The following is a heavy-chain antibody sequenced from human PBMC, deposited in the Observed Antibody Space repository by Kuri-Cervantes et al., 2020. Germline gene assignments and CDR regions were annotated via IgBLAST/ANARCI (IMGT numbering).Heavy chain of an antibody. D-gene: IGHD3-22*01. J-gene: IGHJ4*02. V-gene: IGHV1-69*05. CDR1: GGTFGSNA. Sequence: SVKVSCKASGGTFGSNAISWVRQAPGQGLEWMGGIIPIFGTANYAQKFQGRVTITTDESTSTAYMELSSLRADDTALYYCARIHYYYDSSGYSQYYFDYWGQGTLVTVSS. CDR3: ARIHYYYDSSGYSQYYFDY. CDR2: IIPIFGTA.